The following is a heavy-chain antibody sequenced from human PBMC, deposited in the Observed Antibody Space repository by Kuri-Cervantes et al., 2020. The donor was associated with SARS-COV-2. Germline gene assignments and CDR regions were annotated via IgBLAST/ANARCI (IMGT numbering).Heavy chain of an antibody. V-gene: IGHV4-34*01. CDR2: VNHSGST. CDR1: GESFSGYY. J-gene: IGHJ5*02. CDR3: ARGQQLVLGWFDP. D-gene: IGHD6-13*01. Sequence: SETLSLTCAFYGESFSGYYWNWIRQAPGKGLEWIGEVNHSGSTNYNPSLKSRVTISVDTSKNQFSLKLSSVTAADTAVYYCARGQQLVLGWFDPWGQGTLVTVSS.